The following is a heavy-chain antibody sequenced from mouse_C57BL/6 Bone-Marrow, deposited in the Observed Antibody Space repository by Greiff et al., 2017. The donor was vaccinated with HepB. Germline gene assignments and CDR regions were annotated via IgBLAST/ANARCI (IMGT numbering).Heavy chain of an antibody. D-gene: IGHD1-1*01. Sequence: VQLKQSGPELVKPGASVKMSCKASGYTFTDYNMHWVKQSHGKSLEWIGYINPNNGGTSYNQKFKGKATLTVNKSSSTAYMELRSLTSEDSAVYYCARAHYYGSSTWFAYWGQGTLVTVSA. J-gene: IGHJ3*01. CDR2: INPNNGGT. CDR1: GYTFTDYN. V-gene: IGHV1-22*01. CDR3: ARAHYYGSSTWFAY.